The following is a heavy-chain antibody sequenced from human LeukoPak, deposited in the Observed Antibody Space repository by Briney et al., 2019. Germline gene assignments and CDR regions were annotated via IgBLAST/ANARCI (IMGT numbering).Heavy chain of an antibody. V-gene: IGHV3-23*01. CDR1: GFTFSSYS. CDR2: ISSSGGST. J-gene: IGHJ3*02. Sequence: GGSLRLSCAASGFTFSSYSMNWVRQAPGKGLEWVSAISSSGGSTYYADSVKGRFTISRDNSKNTLYLQMNSLRAEDTAVYYCAKRTDAFDIWGQGTMVTVSS. CDR3: AKRTDAFDI.